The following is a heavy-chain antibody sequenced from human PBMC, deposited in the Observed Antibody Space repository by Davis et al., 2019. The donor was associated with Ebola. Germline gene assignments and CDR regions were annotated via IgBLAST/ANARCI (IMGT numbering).Heavy chain of an antibody. Sequence: SETLSLTCAVYGGSFSGYHWSWIRQPPGKGLEWIGEINHSGSTNYNPSLKSRVTISADTSKNQFSLKLTSVTAADTAVYYCARDPVPCSSTSCYDYYYYMDVWGKGTTVTVSS. J-gene: IGHJ6*03. CDR2: INHSGST. D-gene: IGHD2-2*01. V-gene: IGHV4-34*01. CDR3: ARDPVPCSSTSCYDYYYYMDV. CDR1: GGSFSGYH.